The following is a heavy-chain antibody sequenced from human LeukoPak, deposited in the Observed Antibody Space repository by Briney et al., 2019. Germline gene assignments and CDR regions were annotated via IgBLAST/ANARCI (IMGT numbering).Heavy chain of an antibody. D-gene: IGHD6-19*01. J-gene: IGHJ4*02. V-gene: IGHV3-23*01. CDR2: ISGSGGST. CDR1: GFTFSSYA. CDR3: AKAFTGAVAGSRRLGY. Sequence: GGSLRLSCAASGFTFSSYAMSWVRQAPGEALEGFSAISGSGGSTYYADSVTGRFTISRDNSKNPLYPQLNSPRAEDTAVYYCAKAFTGAVAGSRRLGYWGQGTLLTVSP.